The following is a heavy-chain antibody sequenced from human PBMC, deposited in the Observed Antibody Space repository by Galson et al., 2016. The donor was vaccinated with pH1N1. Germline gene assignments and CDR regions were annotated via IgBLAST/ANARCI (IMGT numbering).Heavy chain of an antibody. CDR1: GYSFNSYW. V-gene: IGHV5-51*01. D-gene: IGHD4-23*01. CDR2: IHPGDSDT. J-gene: IGHJ6*03. CDR3: ARHETTVVTPGNYYQYMDV. Sequence: QSGAEVKKPGESLKISCKGSGYSFNSYWIGWVRQMPGKGLEWMGIIHPGDSDTRYSPSFQGQVTISADKSISTAYLQWSSLKASGTAMYYCARHETTVVTPGNYYQYMDVWGKGTTVTVSS.